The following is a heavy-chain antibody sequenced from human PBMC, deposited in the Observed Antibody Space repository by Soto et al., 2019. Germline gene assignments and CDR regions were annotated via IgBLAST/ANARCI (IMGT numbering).Heavy chain of an antibody. V-gene: IGHV4-39*01. CDR1: GGSIGSSRCH. J-gene: IGHJ4*02. CDR3: ARLGYEYYYDSSGTFDY. CDR2: IKYSGTT. D-gene: IGHD3-22*01. Sequence: SETLSLTCTVSGGSIGSSRCHWGWIRQPPGKGLEWIASIKYSGTTFYNPSLKSRVTISVDTSKNQFSLKLSSVTAADTAVYYCARLGYEYYYDSSGTFDYWGQGTLVTVSS.